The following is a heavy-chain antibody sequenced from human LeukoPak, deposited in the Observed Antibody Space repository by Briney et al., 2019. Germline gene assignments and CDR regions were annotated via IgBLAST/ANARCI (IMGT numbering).Heavy chain of an antibody. V-gene: IGHV4-39*01. CDR3: AKHGQWLVLLQH. Sequence: SETLSLTCTVSDASISTNNYWGWIRQPPGKGLEWIGGILYSGITYYNPSLKGRVTISVDTSKNQFSLKLASVTAADTAMYYCAKHGQWLVLLQHWGRGTLVTVSP. CDR2: ILYSGIT. CDR1: DASISTNNY. D-gene: IGHD6-19*01. J-gene: IGHJ4*02.